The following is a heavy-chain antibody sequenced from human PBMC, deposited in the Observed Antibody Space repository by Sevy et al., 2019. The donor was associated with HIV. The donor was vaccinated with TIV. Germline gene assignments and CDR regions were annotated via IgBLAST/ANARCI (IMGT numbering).Heavy chain of an antibody. V-gene: IGHV1-69*13. CDR2: FIPMFDTA. Sequence: ASVRVSCKASGGTFSNYAISWVRQAPGQGLEWTGGFIPMFDTANSAQKFQGRVTLTADGSTSTAYMELSSLRSEDTAVYYCASSYYESSGYSPLYYYGMDVWGQGTTVTVSS. CDR3: ASSYYESSGYSPLYYYGMDV. D-gene: IGHD3-22*01. CDR1: GGTFSNYA. J-gene: IGHJ6*02.